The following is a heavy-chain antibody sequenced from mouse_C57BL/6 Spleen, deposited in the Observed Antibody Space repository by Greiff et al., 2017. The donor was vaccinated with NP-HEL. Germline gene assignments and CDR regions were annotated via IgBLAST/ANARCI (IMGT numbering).Heavy chain of an antibody. V-gene: IGHV1-80*01. CDR3: AREGGYDGYFVH. D-gene: IGHD2-3*01. CDR2: IYPGDGDT. J-gene: IGHJ2*01. CDR1: GYAFSSYW. Sequence: QVQLQQSGAELVKPGASVKISCKASGYAFSSYWMNWVKQRPGKGLEWIGQIYPGDGDTNYNGKFKGKATLTADKSSSTAYMQLSSLTSEDSAVYFWAREGGYDGYFVHWGQGTTLTVSS.